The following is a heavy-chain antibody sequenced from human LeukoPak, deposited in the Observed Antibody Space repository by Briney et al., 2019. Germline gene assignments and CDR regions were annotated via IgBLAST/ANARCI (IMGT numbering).Heavy chain of an antibody. CDR3: AKGLRFLELFDY. CDR2: ISGSGGST. D-gene: IGHD3-3*01. J-gene: IGHJ4*02. V-gene: IGHV3-23*01. Sequence: PGGSLRLSCAASGFTFSSYAMSWVRQAPGKGLEWVSAISGSGGSTYYADSVKGRFTISRDNSKNTLYLQMNSLRAEDTAAYYCAKGLRFLELFDYWGQGTLVTVSS. CDR1: GFTFSSYA.